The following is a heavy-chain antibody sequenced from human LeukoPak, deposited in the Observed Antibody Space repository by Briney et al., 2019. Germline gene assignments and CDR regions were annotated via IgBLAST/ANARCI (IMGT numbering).Heavy chain of an antibody. Sequence: GGSLRLSCAASGFTFSRYAMHWVRQAPGKGLEWVAVISYDGSNKYYADSVKGRFTISRDNSKNTLYLQMNSLRAEDTAVYYCARDAPNSSGWSAFDYWGQGTLVTDFS. CDR2: ISYDGSNK. CDR1: GFTFSRYA. J-gene: IGHJ4*02. CDR3: ARDAPNSSGWSAFDY. D-gene: IGHD6-19*01. V-gene: IGHV3-30-3*01.